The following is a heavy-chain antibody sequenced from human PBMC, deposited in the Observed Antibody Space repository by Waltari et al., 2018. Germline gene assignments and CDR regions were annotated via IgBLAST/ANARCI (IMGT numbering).Heavy chain of an antibody. D-gene: IGHD3-9*01. CDR2: IYYSGST. CDR1: GGSISSGDYY. CDR3: ARGYYDILTGYYRVGPGYYYMDV. Sequence: QVQLQESGPGLVKPSQTLSLTCTVSGGSISSGDYYWSWIRQPPGKGLEWIGYIYYSGSTYYNPSLKSRVTISVDTSKNQFSLKLSSVTAADTAVYYCARGYYDILTGYYRVGPGYYYMDVWGKGTTVTVSS. V-gene: IGHV4-30-4*08. J-gene: IGHJ6*03.